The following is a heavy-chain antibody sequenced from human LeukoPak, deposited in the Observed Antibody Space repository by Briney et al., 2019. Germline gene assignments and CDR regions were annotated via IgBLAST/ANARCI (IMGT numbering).Heavy chain of an antibody. J-gene: IGHJ6*03. CDR3: ARTLSYYYYMDV. CDR2: IYHSGST. CDR1: GGSMSNYY. V-gene: IGHV4-59*01. Sequence: SSETLSLTCTVSGGSMSNYYWSWIRQPPGKRLEWIGYIYHSGSTNYNPSLNSRVTISIDTSKNQFSLKLSSVTAADTAVYYCARTLSYYYYMDVWGKGTTVTVSS.